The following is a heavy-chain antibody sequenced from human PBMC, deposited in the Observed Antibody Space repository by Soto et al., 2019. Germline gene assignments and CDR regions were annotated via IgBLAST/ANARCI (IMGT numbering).Heavy chain of an antibody. D-gene: IGHD3-10*01. CDR3: AKDRGAYYVSGSYYKPPLGY. CDR2: ISYDGSNK. Sequence: LRLSCAASGFTFSSYGMHWVRQAPGKGLEWVAVISYDGSNKYYADSVKGRFTISGDNTKNTLYLQMNSLRAEDTAVYYCAKDRGAYYVSGSYYKPPLGYWGQGTLVTVSS. J-gene: IGHJ4*02. V-gene: IGHV3-30*18. CDR1: GFTFSSYG.